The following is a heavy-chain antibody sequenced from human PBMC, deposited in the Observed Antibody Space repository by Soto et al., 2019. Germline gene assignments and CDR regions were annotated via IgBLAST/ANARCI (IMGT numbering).Heavy chain of an antibody. Sequence: QVQLVESGGGVVQPGRSLRLSCAASGFTFTTYSMHWVRQAPGKGLEWVAVISYDGSNKYYADSVRGRLTISRDNSRNTLYLQMNSLRAEDTAVYYCAGGWDYRYYYYAMDVWGQGTTVTVSS. CDR1: GFTFTTYS. J-gene: IGHJ6*02. CDR3: AGGWDYRYYYYAMDV. CDR2: ISYDGSNK. D-gene: IGHD1-26*01. V-gene: IGHV3-30-3*01.